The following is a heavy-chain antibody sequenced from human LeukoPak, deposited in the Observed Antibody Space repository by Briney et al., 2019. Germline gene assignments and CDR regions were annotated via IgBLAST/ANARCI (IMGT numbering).Heavy chain of an antibody. D-gene: IGHD4-17*01. Sequence: SETLSLTCAVYGGSFSGYYWSWIRQPPGKGLEWIGEINHSGSTNYNPSLQSRVTISVDTSKNQCSLKLSSVTAADTAVYYCAIRGEYGDFDYWGQGSLVTVSS. CDR1: GGSFSGYY. J-gene: IGHJ4*02. CDR2: INHSGST. V-gene: IGHV4-34*01. CDR3: AIRGEYGDFDY.